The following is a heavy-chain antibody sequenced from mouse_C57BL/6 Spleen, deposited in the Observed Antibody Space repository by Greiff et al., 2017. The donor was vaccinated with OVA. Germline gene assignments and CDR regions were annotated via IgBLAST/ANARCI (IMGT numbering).Heavy chain of an antibody. CDR1: GFTFSDYY. CDR2: INYDGSST. Sequence: EVKLMESEGGLVQPGSSMKLSCTASGFTFSDYYMAWVRQVPEKGLEWVANINYDGSSTYYLDSLKSRFIISRDNAKNILYLQMSSLKSEDTATYYCARYYGSSYFDVWGTGTTVTVSS. CDR3: ARYYGSSYFDV. V-gene: IGHV5-16*01. J-gene: IGHJ1*03. D-gene: IGHD1-1*01.